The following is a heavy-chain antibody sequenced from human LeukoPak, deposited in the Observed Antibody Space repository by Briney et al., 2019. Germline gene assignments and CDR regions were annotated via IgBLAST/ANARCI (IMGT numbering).Heavy chain of an antibody. CDR1: GGSISNYY. D-gene: IGHD3-9*01. CDR3: ARVVYDILTGYPDYYMDV. J-gene: IGHJ6*03. CDR2: IYYSGST. Sequence: SETLSLTCTVSGGSISNYYWSWIRQPPGKGLEWIGYIYYSGSTNYNPSLKSRVTISVDTSKNQFSLKLSSVTAADTAVYYCARVVYDILTGYPDYYMDVWGNGTTVTISS. V-gene: IGHV4-59*01.